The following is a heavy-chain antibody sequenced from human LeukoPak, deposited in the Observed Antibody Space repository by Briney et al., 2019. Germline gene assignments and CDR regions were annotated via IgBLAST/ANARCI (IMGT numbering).Heavy chain of an antibody. CDR3: ARDFDGYIRFDY. J-gene: IGHJ4*02. CDR2: INPSGGST. V-gene: IGHV1-46*01. D-gene: IGHD5-24*01. CDR1: GYTFTSYY. Sequence: ASVKVSCKASGYTFTSYYMHWVRQAPGQGLEWMGIINPSGGSTSYAQKFQGRVTMTRDTSISTAYMELSRLRSDDTAVYYCARDFDGYIRFDYWGQGTLVTVSS.